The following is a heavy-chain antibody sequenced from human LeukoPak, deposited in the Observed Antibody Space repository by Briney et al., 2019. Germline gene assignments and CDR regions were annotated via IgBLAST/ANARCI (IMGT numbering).Heavy chain of an antibody. D-gene: IGHD4-23*01. J-gene: IGHJ4*02. CDR3: ARRCYGGKEFDQ. Sequence: GDPLRISCKGSGYSSTNYLSAGLRQMPGKGLKWRGMICPEDSDTTYSPSFQGQVTISADTSISTAYLQWSSLKASDTAVYYCARRCYGGKEFDQWGQGTLVTVSS. CDR1: GYSSTNYL. CDR2: ICPEDSDT. V-gene: IGHV5-51*01.